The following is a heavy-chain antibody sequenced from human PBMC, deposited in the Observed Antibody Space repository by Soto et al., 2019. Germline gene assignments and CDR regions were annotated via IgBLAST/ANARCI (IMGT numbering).Heavy chain of an antibody. CDR1: GFTFSRHA. Sequence: EVQLLESGGNLVQPGVSLRLSCAASGFTFSRHAMSWVRQAPGEGLEWVSTLDAGDTTYYADSVKGRFTISRDNARNTLSLQMNSLRVEDTAVYYCAKDPRAYSTHMGYFSDHWGQGTLVTVSS. CDR3: AKDPRAYSTHMGYFSDH. J-gene: IGHJ4*02. D-gene: IGHD6-13*01. CDR2: LDAGDTT. V-gene: IGHV3-23*01.